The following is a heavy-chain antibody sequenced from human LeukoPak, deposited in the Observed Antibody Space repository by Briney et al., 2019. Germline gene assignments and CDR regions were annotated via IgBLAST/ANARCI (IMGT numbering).Heavy chain of an antibody. Sequence: GGSLRLSCAASGFTFNNYAMSWVRQAPGKGLEWVSIISANGGSIYYIDSVKGRFTITRDNSKKTLCLQINSLRAEDTAEYFGAFGSHWGLFDFWGQGTLLTVSS. CDR3: AFGSHWGLFDF. J-gene: IGHJ4*02. D-gene: IGHD3-16*01. V-gene: IGHV3-23*01. CDR2: ISANGGSI. CDR1: GFTFNNYA.